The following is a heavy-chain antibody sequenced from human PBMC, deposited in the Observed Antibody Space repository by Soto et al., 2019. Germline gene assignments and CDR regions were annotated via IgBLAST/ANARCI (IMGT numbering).Heavy chain of an antibody. CDR1: GYTFSSYA. CDR3: ASCAVAATSYWYFHL. CDR2: ISYDGNNK. Sequence: ESGGGVVQPGRSLRLSCAASGYTFSSYAIHWVRQAPGKGLEWVAVISYDGNNKYYADSVKGRFTISRDNSKNMLYLQMNSLRVEDTAVYYCASCAVAATSYWYFHLWGRGTLVTVSS. D-gene: IGHD1-26*01. V-gene: IGHV3-30-3*01. J-gene: IGHJ2*01.